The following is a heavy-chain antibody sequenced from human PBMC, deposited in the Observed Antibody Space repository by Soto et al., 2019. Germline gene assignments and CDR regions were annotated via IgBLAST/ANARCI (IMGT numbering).Heavy chain of an antibody. J-gene: IGHJ4*02. V-gene: IGHV4-39*01. CDR3: ASQYTSGTQYFDY. CDR2: IYYDGSA. CDR1: SVSISSRTYY. D-gene: IGHD5-18*01. Sequence: SETLSLTCTVSSVSISSRTYYWGWIRQPPGKGLEWIASIYYDGSAYHNPSLRSRVTISVDTSKNQFSLKLSSATAADTAEYYCASQYTSGTQYFDYWGQGTLVTVSS.